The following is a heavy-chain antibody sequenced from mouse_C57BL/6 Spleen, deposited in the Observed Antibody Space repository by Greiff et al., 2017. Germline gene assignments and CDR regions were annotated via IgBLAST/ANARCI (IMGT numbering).Heavy chain of an antibody. D-gene: IGHD1-1*01. V-gene: IGHV1-80*01. CDR1: GYAFSSYW. CDR3: ARKRDFYGSSLFAY. Sequence: VKLQESGAELVKPGASVKISCKASGYAFSSYWMNWVKQRPGKGLEWIGQIYPGDGDTNYNGKFKGKATLTADKSSSTAYMQLSSLTSEDSAVYFCARKRDFYGSSLFAYWGQGTLVTVSA. J-gene: IGHJ3*01. CDR2: IYPGDGDT.